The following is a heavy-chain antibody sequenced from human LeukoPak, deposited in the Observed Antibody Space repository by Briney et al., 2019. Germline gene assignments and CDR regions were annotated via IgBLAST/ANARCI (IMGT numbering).Heavy chain of an antibody. CDR2: INHSVST. CDR1: GGSFSGYY. D-gene: IGHD3-9*01. V-gene: IGHV4-34*01. J-gene: IGHJ6*03. Sequence: PSETLSLTCAVDGGSFSGYYWSWIRQPPGKGREWIGEINHSVSTNYNPSLKSRVTISVDTSKNQFSLKLSSVTAADTAVYYCARTPYDILTGSHPPYYYYYYMDVWGKGTTVTVSS. CDR3: ARTPYDILTGSHPPYYYYYYMDV.